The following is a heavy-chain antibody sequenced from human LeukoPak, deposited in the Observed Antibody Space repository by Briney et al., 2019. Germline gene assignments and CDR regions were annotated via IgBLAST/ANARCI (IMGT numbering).Heavy chain of an antibody. CDR1: GGSISSYY. D-gene: IGHD3-22*01. Sequence: SETLSLTCTVSGGSISSYYWSWIRQPPGKGLEWIGYIYYSGSTNYNPPLKSRVTISVDTSKNQFSLKLSSVTAADTAVYYCARLNDRADAFDIWGQGTMVTVSS. J-gene: IGHJ3*02. CDR2: IYYSGST. CDR3: ARLNDRADAFDI. V-gene: IGHV4-59*01.